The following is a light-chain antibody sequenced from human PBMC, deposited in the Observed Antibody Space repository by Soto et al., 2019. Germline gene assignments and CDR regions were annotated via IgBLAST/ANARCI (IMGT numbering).Light chain of an antibody. J-gene: IGKJ5*01. CDR1: QSISSY. CDR2: AAS. CDR3: QQHGTSPIT. V-gene: IGKV1-39*01. Sequence: DIEMTQSPSSLSASVGDTVTITCRASQSISSYLNWYQVKPGQAPKFLIYAASSLQSGVPSRFSGSGSGTDFTLTISRLEPEDFAVYYCQQHGTSPITFGQGTRLEIK.